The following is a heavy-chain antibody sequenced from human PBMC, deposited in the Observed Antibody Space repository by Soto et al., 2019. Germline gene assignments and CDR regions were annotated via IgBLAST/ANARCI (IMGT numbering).Heavy chain of an antibody. J-gene: IGHJ4*02. CDR1: GFSISNAW. CDR3: TTYTGGSDTG. CDR2: IKRKTDGGTT. Sequence: EVQLVESGGGLVKPGGSLRLSCAASGFSISNAWMTWVRQAPGKGLEWVGRIKRKTDGGTTEYAAPVKGRFTSSRDDSKKTLYLQMNSLKAEDTAVYYCTTYTGGSDTGWGQGTGVTVS. V-gene: IGHV3-15*01. D-gene: IGHD1-26*01.